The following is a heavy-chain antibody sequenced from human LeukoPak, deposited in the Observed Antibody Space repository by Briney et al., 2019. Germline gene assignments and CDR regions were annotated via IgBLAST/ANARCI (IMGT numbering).Heavy chain of an antibody. CDR1: GYTFTSYD. CDR2: MNPNSGGT. Sequence: ASVKVSCKASGYTFTSYDINWVRQATGQGLEWMGWMNPNSGGTNYAQKFQGRVTMTRDTSISTAYMELSRLRSDDTAVYYCASIMYSSSSYWGQGTLVTVSS. V-gene: IGHV1-2*02. CDR3: ASIMYSSSSY. D-gene: IGHD6-6*01. J-gene: IGHJ4*02.